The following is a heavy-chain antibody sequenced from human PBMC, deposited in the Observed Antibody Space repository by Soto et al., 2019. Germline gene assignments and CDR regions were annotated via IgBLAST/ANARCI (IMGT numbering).Heavy chain of an antibody. CDR1: GFTFSSYA. Sequence: PGGSPRLSSAASGFTFSSYAMHWVRQAPGKGLEWVAVISYDGSNKYYADSVKGRFTISRDNSKNTLYLQMNSLRAEDTAVYYCARDRCSSTSCYSRWPYYYYGMDVSGQGPTGTVSS. CDR3: ARDRCSSTSCYSRWPYYYYGMDV. J-gene: IGHJ6*02. D-gene: IGHD2-2*01. CDR2: ISYDGSNK. V-gene: IGHV3-30-3*01.